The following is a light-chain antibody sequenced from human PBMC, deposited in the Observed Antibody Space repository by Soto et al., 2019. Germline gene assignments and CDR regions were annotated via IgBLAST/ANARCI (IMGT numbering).Light chain of an antibody. V-gene: IGKV3-15*01. CDR2: GAS. J-gene: IGKJ1*01. CDR3: QQYNNWPRT. CDR1: KSVIRS. Sequence: EIVMTQSPVSLSVSPGVGATLSCRASKSVIRSLDWYQQTPGPAPRLIIYGASTRATGIPASFSGSGSGTEFTLPISSVQSEDFAVYYCQQYNNWPRTFGQGNKGEIK.